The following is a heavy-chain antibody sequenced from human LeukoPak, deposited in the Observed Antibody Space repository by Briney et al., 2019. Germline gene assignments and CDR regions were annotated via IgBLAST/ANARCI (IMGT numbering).Heavy chain of an antibody. CDR3: ARGGYRFGPNY. J-gene: IGHJ4*02. Sequence: GGSLRLSCVASGFTFGTYWMNWVGQSPGKGLKWVATIKEDGSEKYYMDSVKGRFTISRDNAKSSLYLQMNCLRVEDTAVYYCARGGYRFGPNYWGQGTLVSVSS. V-gene: IGHV3-7*03. CDR1: GFTFGTYW. D-gene: IGHD5-18*01. CDR2: IKEDGSEK.